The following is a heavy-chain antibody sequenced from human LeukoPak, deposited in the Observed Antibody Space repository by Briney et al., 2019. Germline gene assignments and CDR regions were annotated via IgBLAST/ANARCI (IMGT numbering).Heavy chain of an antibody. V-gene: IGHV4-59*01. CDR2: IYYSGST. Sequence: SETLSLTCTVSGGSISSYYWSWIRQPPGKGLEWIGYIYYSGSTNYNPSLKSRVTISVDTSKNQFSLKLSSVTAADTAVYYCARMDCSSTSCYGLGVRFDPWGQGTLVTVSS. CDR1: GGSISSYY. J-gene: IGHJ5*02. CDR3: ARMDCSSTSCYGLGVRFDP. D-gene: IGHD2-2*01.